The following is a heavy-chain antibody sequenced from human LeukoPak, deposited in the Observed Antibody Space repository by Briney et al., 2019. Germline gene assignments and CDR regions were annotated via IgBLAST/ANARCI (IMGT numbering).Heavy chain of an antibody. J-gene: IGHJ2*01. D-gene: IGHD3-10*01. CDR2: MDITGRS. CDR3: VRARNYYAQDIFQQRWYCNL. Sequence: KPSETLSLTCTVTGGSISSYYWTWVRQATGKGLEWIGRMDITGRSNYSPSLKGRVAMSIDTSKNQLSLNVKSLTAADTAVYYCVRARNYYAQDIFQQRWYCNLWGRGSLVIVSS. CDR1: GGSISSYY. V-gene: IGHV4-4*07.